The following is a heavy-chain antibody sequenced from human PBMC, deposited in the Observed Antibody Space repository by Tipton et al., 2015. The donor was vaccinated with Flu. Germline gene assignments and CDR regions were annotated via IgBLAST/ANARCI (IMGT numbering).Heavy chain of an antibody. CDR3: ARDRPNYYYYGMDV. Sequence: LRLSCTVSGGSISSYYWSWIRQPPGKGLEWIGYIYYSGSTNYNPSLKSRVTISVDTSKNQFSLKLSSVTAADTAVYYFARDRPNYYYYGMDVWGQGTTVTVSS. V-gene: IGHV4-59*01. CDR1: GGSISSYY. J-gene: IGHJ6*02. CDR2: IYYSGST.